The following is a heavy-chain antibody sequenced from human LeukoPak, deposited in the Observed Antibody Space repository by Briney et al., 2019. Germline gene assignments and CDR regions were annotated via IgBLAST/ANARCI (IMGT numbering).Heavy chain of an antibody. J-gene: IGHJ4*02. V-gene: IGHV4-34*01. CDR1: GGSFSGYY. CDR3: ARGGRYYDSSGYLKSGLDY. Sequence: SETLSLTCAVYGGSFSGYYWSWIRQPPGKGLEWIGEIKHSGSTNYNPSLKSRVTISVDTSKNQFSLKLSSVTAADTAVYYCARGGRYYDSSGYLKSGLDYWGQGTLVTVSS. D-gene: IGHD3-22*01. CDR2: IKHSGST.